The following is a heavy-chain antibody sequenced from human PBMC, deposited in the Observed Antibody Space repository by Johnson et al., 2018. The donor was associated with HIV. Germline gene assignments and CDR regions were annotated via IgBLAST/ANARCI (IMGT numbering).Heavy chain of an antibody. V-gene: IGHV3-30*04. J-gene: IGHJ3*01. CDR2: MSSDGSNK. D-gene: IGHD3-3*01. CDR1: GFTLSDHA. Sequence: QVQLVESGGGVVLPGGSLRLSCLASGFTLSDHAMHWVRQAPGKGLEWVAVMSSDGSNKYYSDFVVGRFTISRDSSKNTLYLHMNSLSAEDRAVYYCARDNLATPFGAFDFWGQGTMVIVSS. CDR3: ARDNLATPFGAFDF.